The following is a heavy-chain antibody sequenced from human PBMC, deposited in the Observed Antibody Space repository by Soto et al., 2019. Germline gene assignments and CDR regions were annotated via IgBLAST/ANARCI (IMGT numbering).Heavy chain of an antibody. J-gene: IGHJ1*01. D-gene: IGHD6-13*01. CDR1: GFTFSSYA. Sequence: PGGSLRLSCAASGFTFSSYAMHWVRQAPGKGLEWVAVISYDGSNKYYADSVKGRFTISRDNSKNTLYLQMNSLRAEDTAVYYCARPHRRAAAVYFQHWGQGTLVTVSS. CDR2: ISYDGSNK. V-gene: IGHV3-30-3*01. CDR3: ARPHRRAAAVYFQH.